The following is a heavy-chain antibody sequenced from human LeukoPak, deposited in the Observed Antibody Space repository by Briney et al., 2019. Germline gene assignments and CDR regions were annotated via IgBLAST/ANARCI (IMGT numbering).Heavy chain of an antibody. J-gene: IGHJ5*02. D-gene: IGHD6-19*01. CDR2: ISYDGSNK. Sequence: GRSLRLSCAASGFTFSSYAMHWVRQAPGKGLEWVAVISYDGSNKYYADSVKGRFTISRDNSKNTLYLQMNSLRAEDTAVYYCAKMPRYSSGWYRFDPWGQGTLVTVSS. CDR3: AKMPRYSSGWYRFDP. CDR1: GFTFSSYA. V-gene: IGHV3-30*18.